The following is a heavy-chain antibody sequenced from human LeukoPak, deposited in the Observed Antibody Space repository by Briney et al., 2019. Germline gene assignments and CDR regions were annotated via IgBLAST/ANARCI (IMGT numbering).Heavy chain of an antibody. CDR3: ARWSSGGDY. Sequence: SETLSLTCTVSGGSISSSSYYWDGIRQPRGKGLEWIGSIYYSGSTNYNPSLQSRVTISVDTSKNQFSLNLSSVTAADTAVYYCARWSSGGDYWGQGTLVTVSS. J-gene: IGHJ4*02. CDR2: IYYSGST. CDR1: GGSISSSSYY. V-gene: IGHV4-39*07. D-gene: IGHD6-19*01.